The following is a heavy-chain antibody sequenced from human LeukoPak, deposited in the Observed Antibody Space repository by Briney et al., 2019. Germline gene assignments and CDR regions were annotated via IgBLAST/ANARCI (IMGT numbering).Heavy chain of an antibody. CDR2: INSDGSNT. D-gene: IGHD5-18*01. V-gene: IGHV3-74*01. J-gene: IGHJ4*02. CDR3: ARGPRYSYGDFDY. Sequence: GGSLRLSCAASGFTFSSHWMHWVRQAPGKGLVWVSRINSDGSNTNYADSVKGRFTISRDNAKNTLYLQMNSLRAEDTAVYYCARGPRYSYGDFDYWGQGTLVTVSS. CDR1: GFTFSSHW.